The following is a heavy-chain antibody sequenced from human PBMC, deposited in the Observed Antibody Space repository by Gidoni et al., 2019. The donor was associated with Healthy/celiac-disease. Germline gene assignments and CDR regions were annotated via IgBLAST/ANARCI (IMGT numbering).Heavy chain of an antibody. Sequence: QITLKESGPTLVKPTQTLTLTCTFSGFSLSTSGVGVGWIRQPPGKALEWLALIYWDDDKRYSPSLKSRLTITKDTSKNQVVLTMTNMDPVDTATYYCAHRLGYGDYDWYFDLWGRGTLVTVSS. V-gene: IGHV2-5*02. CDR3: AHRLGYGDYDWYFDL. D-gene: IGHD4-17*01. CDR1: GFSLSTSGVG. J-gene: IGHJ2*01. CDR2: IYWDDDK.